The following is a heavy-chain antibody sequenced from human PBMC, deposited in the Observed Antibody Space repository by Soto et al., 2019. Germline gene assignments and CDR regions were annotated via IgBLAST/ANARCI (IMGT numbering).Heavy chain of an antibody. Sequence: SETLSLTCTVSGGSIRSYYWSWIRQPPGKGLEWIGYIYYSGSTNYNPSLKSRVTISVDTSKNQFSLKLSSVTAADTAVYYCARAQGSGFLVSWGQGTLVT. CDR2: IYYSGST. CDR1: GGSIRSYY. V-gene: IGHV4-59*08. CDR3: ARAQGSGFLVS. D-gene: IGHD3-10*01. J-gene: IGHJ4*02.